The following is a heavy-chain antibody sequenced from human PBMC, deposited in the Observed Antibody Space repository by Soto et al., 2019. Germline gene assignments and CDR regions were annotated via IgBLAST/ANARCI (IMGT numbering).Heavy chain of an antibody. Sequence: GGSLRLSCVASGFTFENYAMSWVRQAPGKGLEWVSAISGSGGTTYYSDSVKGRFSISRDNSKNTVYLQMNDLRVEDAAEYFCAKDSWAIFGVPAGEYYAMDVWGQGTTVTVSS. D-gene: IGHD3-3*01. V-gene: IGHV3-23*01. CDR1: GFTFENYA. J-gene: IGHJ6*02. CDR3: AKDSWAIFGVPAGEYYAMDV. CDR2: ISGSGGTT.